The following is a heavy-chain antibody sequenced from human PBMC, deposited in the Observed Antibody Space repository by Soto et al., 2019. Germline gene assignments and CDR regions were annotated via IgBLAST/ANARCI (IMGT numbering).Heavy chain of an antibody. J-gene: IGHJ4*02. D-gene: IGHD3-3*01. Sequence: PGGSLRLSCAASGFTFSSYWMSWVRQAPGQGLEWVANIKQDGSEKYYVDSVTGRFTISRDNAKNSLYLQMNSLRAEDTAVYYCARRVNDFWSGYHPAFDYWGQGTLVTVSS. CDR2: IKQDGSEK. CDR3: ARRVNDFWSGYHPAFDY. V-gene: IGHV3-7*03. CDR1: GFTFSSYW.